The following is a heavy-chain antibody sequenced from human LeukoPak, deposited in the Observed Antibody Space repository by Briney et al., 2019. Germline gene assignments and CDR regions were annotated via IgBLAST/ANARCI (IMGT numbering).Heavy chain of an antibody. CDR3: VKDGSRHGRSYLDV. J-gene: IGHJ6*03. CDR1: GFNFTNYA. CDR2: INAGGDRG. V-gene: IGHV3-23*01. D-gene: IGHD6-13*01. Sequence: GSLRLSCKASGFNFTNYAMNWVRQAPGKGLEWVSVINAGGDRGYNADSVKGRFTISRDNSRTTLFLQMDGLRADGTALYYCVKDGSRHGRSYLDVWGKGTTVTVSS.